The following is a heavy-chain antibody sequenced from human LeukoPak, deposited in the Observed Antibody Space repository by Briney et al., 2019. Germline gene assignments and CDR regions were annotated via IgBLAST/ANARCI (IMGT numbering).Heavy chain of an antibody. CDR2: IYYSGST. V-gene: IGHV4-31*03. CDR3: ARQWVKSGMYNWFDP. Sequence: SETLSLTCTVSGGSISSGGYYCSWIRQHPGKGLEWIGYIYYSGSTYYNPSLKSRVTISVDTSKNQFSLKLSSVTAADTAVYYCARQWVKSGMYNWFDPWGQGTLVTVSS. D-gene: IGHD1-26*01. J-gene: IGHJ5*02. CDR1: GGSISSGGYY.